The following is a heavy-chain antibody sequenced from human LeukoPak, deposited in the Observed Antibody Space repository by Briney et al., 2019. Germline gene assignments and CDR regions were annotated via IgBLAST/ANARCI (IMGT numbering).Heavy chain of an antibody. Sequence: GGSLRLSCAASGFTFDDYAMHWVRQAPGKGLEWVSGISWNSGSIGYADSVKGRFTISRGNAKNSLYLQMNSLRAEDTALYYCAKDQGYSHAKGMDVWGQGTTVTVSS. CDR3: AKDQGYSHAKGMDV. J-gene: IGHJ6*02. D-gene: IGHD5-18*01. CDR1: GFTFDDYA. CDR2: ISWNSGSI. V-gene: IGHV3-9*01.